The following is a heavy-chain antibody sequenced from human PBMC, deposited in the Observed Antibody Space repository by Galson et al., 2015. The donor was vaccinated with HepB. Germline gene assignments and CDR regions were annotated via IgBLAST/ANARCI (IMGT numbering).Heavy chain of an antibody. CDR1: GYSFTNSW. CDR2: IYLGDSDT. D-gene: IGHD4-17*01. CDR3: ARDPRAVTTSGAFDI. J-gene: IGHJ3*02. V-gene: IGHV5-51*01. Sequence: QSGAEVKEPGESLKISCKGSGYSFTNSWIAWVRQMPGKGLEWMGIIYLGDSDTRYSPSFQGQVTISADKSITTAYLQWNSLKASDTAVYYCARDPRAVTTSGAFDIWGQGTMVTVSS.